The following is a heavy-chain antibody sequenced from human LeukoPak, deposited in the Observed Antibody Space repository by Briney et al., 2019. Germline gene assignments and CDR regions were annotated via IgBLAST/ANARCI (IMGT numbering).Heavy chain of an antibody. V-gene: IGHV3-23*01. Sequence: GGSLRLSCAASGFTFSSYAMSWVRQAPGKGLEWVSAISGSGGSTYYADAVKGRFTISRDNSKNTLYLQMNSLRAEDTAVYYCAKSRYYDSSGYRSWGQGTLVTVSS. J-gene: IGHJ4*02. CDR3: AKSRYYDSSGYRS. CDR1: GFTFSSYA. CDR2: ISGSGGST. D-gene: IGHD3-22*01.